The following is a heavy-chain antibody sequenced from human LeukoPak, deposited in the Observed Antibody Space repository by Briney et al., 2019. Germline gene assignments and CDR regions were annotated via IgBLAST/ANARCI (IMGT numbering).Heavy chain of an antibody. J-gene: IGHJ4*02. CDR2: INHSGST. D-gene: IGHD3-10*01. CDR3: ARGPHQYGSGSNTFDY. Sequence: SETLSLNCAVYGGSFSGYYWSWIRQPPGKGLEWIGEINHSGSTNYNPSLKSRVTISVDTSKNQFSLKLSSVTAADTAVYYCARGPHQYGSGSNTFDYWGQGTLVTASS. V-gene: IGHV4-34*01. CDR1: GGSFSGYY.